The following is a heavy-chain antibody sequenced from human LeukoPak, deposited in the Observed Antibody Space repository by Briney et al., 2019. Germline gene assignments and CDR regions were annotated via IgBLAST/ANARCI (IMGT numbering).Heavy chain of an antibody. V-gene: IGHV3-30-3*01. CDR1: GFTFSSYA. CDR3: ARDIIRFPDFDP. Sequence: GRSLRLSCAASGFTFSSYAMHWVRQAPGKGLEWVAVISYDGSNKYYADSVKGRFTISRDNSKNTLYLQMNSLRAEDTAVYYCARDIIRFPDFDPWGQGTLVTVSS. D-gene: IGHD3-3*01. J-gene: IGHJ5*02. CDR2: ISYDGSNK.